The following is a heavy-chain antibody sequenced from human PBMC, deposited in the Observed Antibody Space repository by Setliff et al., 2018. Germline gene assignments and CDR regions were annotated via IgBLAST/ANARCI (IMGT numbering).Heavy chain of an antibody. CDR1: GFTFSSYT. CDR2: IISSGSHI. Sequence: GGSLRLSCAGSGFTFSSYTMNWVRQAPGKGLEWVSSIISSGSHIYYADSVKGRFTSSRDNAKNTLSLQMNTLKAEDTAVYYCTRDIVVFTDIDYYYSGMDVWGQGTAVTVSS. V-gene: IGHV3-21*01. D-gene: IGHD2-21*01. CDR3: TRDIVVFTDIDYYYSGMDV. J-gene: IGHJ6*02.